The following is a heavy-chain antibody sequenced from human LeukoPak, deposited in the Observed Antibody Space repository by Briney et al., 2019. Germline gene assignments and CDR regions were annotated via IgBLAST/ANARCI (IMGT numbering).Heavy chain of an antibody. CDR1: GGSISSSNW. J-gene: IGHJ4*02. D-gene: IGHD6-13*01. V-gene: IGHV4-4*02. CDR2: IYHSGST. Sequence: PSGTLSLTCAVSGGSISSSNWWSWVRQPPGKGLEWIGEIYHSGSTYYNPSLKSRVTISVDTSKNQFSLKLSSVTAADTAVYYCARDLYSSSWYGFDYWGQGTLVTVSS. CDR3: ARDLYSSSWYGFDY.